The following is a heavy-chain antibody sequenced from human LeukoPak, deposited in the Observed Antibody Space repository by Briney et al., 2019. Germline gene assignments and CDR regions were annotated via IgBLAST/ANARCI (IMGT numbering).Heavy chain of an antibody. Sequence: SETLSLTCTVSGGSISSSSYYWGWIRQPPGKGLEWIGSIYYSGSTYYNPSLKSRVTISVDTSKNQFSLKLSSVTAADTAVYYCARSITMVRGVMGMYDYWGQGTLVTVSS. CDR2: IYYSGST. V-gene: IGHV4-39*01. CDR3: ARSITMVRGVMGMYDY. D-gene: IGHD3-10*01. J-gene: IGHJ4*02. CDR1: GGSISSSSYY.